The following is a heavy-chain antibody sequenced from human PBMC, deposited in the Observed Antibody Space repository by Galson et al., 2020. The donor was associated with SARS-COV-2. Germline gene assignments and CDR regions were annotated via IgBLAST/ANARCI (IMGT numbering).Heavy chain of an antibody. V-gene: IGHV4-30-4*01. D-gene: IGHD4-17*01. J-gene: IGHJ4*02. CDR2: IHSTGNT. Sequence: SETLSLTCSVSGDSINNDDFYWSWIRQTPGTGLEWIGDIHSTGNTYYNPSLMSRLTMSVDTSKNQFLLRLTSVTAADTALYFCARTSSTATREYYFDYWDQGTLVSVSS. CDR3: ARTSSTATREYYFDY. CDR1: GDSINNDDFY.